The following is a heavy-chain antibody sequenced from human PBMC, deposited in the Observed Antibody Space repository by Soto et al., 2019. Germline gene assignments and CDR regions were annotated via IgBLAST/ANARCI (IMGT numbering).Heavy chain of an antibody. V-gene: IGHV1-69*13. CDR2: IIPIFGTA. Sequence: GASVKVSCKSSGCTFSSYAISWVRQAPGPGLEWMGGIIPIFGTANYAQKFQVRVTITADESTSTAYMELSSLRSEDTAVYYCARDFYDFWSGYPANYYYYGMDVWGQGTTVTVSS. D-gene: IGHD3-3*01. J-gene: IGHJ6*02. CDR3: ARDFYDFWSGYPANYYYYGMDV. CDR1: GCTFSSYA.